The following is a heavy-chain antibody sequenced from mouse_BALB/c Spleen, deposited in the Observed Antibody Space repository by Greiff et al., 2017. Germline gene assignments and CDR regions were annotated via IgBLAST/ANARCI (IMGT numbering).Heavy chain of an antibody. CDR3: ARSAMIRAMDY. D-gene: IGHD2-4*01. Sequence: EVQRVESGGGLVKPGGSLKLSCAASGFTFSDYYMYWVRQTPEKRLEWVATISDGGSYTYYPDSVKGRFTISRDNAKNNLYLQMSSLKSEDTAMYYCARSAMIRAMDYWGQGTSVTVSS. CDR2: ISDGGSYT. V-gene: IGHV5-4*02. J-gene: IGHJ4*01. CDR1: GFTFSDYY.